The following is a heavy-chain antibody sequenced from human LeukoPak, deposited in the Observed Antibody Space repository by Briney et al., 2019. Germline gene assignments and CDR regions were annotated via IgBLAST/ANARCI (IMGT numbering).Heavy chain of an antibody. J-gene: IGHJ5*02. D-gene: IGHD1-1*01. V-gene: IGHV4-38-2*02. Sequence: SETLSLTCTVSRYSISSDYHWGWIRQPPGKGLEWIGSISHSGNTYYNPSLKSRVTISLDTSKNQFSLRLSSVTAADTAVYYCAGDQGYVDNNMAWGQGTLVTVSS. CDR2: ISHSGNT. CDR3: AGDQGYVDNNMA. CDR1: RYSISSDYH.